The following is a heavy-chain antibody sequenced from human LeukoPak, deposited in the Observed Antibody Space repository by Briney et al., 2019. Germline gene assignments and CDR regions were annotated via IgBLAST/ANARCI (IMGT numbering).Heavy chain of an antibody. D-gene: IGHD6-19*01. CDR1: GFTFSSYS. CDR3: ARGSRDSGWYMEAWFDP. J-gene: IGHJ5*02. CDR2: ISSSSSTI. V-gene: IGHV3-48*01. Sequence: GGSLRLSCAVSGFTFSSYSMNWVRQAPGKGLEWVSYISSSSSTIYYADSVKGRFTISRDNAKNSLYLQMNSLRAEDTAVYYCARGSRDSGWYMEAWFDPWGQGTLVTVSS.